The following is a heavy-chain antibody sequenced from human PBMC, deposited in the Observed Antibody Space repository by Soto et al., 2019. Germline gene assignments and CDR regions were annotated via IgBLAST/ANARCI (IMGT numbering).Heavy chain of an antibody. CDR3: ARDETGDSYYYYYGMDV. V-gene: IGHV1-69*01. Sequence: QVQLVQSGAEVKKPGSSVKVSCKASGGTFNIYNINWVRQAPGQGLEWMGGILPIFGTTNYAQRFQGRLTIIADDSTSTAYMEFSSLRSEDTAVYYCARDETGDSYYYYYGMDVWGQGTTVTVTS. J-gene: IGHJ6*02. D-gene: IGHD7-27*01. CDR2: ILPIFGTT. CDR1: GGTFNIYN.